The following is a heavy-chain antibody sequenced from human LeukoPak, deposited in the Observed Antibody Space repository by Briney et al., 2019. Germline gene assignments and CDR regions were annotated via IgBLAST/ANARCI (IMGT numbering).Heavy chain of an antibody. CDR2: IYPGDSDT. D-gene: IGHD4-17*01. Sequence: GESLKISCQGSGYSFTSYWIGWVRQMPGKGLEWMGIIYPGDSDTRYSPSFQGQVTISADESISTAYLQWSSLKASDTATYYCARTDHNYGDYVGYCGQGSLVTVSS. CDR1: GYSFTSYW. J-gene: IGHJ4*02. CDR3: ARTDHNYGDYVGY. V-gene: IGHV5-51*01.